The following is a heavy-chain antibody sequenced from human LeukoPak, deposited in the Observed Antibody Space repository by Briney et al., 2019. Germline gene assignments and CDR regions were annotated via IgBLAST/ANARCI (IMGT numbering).Heavy chain of an antibody. CDR3: ARDAVTIDYYYYGMDV. J-gene: IGHJ6*02. Sequence: RASVKVSCKASGYTFTSYGISWVRQAPGQGLEWMGWISAYNGNTNYAQKLQGRVTMTTDTSTSTAYMELRSLRSDDTAVYYRARDAVTIDYYYYGMDVWGQGTTVTVSS. CDR1: GYTFTSYG. D-gene: IGHD4-11*01. CDR2: ISAYNGNT. V-gene: IGHV1-18*01.